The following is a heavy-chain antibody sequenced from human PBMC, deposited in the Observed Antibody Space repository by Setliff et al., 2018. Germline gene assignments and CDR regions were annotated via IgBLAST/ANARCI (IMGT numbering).Heavy chain of an antibody. Sequence: ASVKVSCKAFGYTFAKYGTSWVRQAPGQGLEWMGWISGYNGYTVYAQKLQGRVTLATDTSTGTAYMEVRSLRSDDTAQYYCVRDRAAIVVGPPTAAFDIWGQGTMVTVS. D-gene: IGHD2-2*01. V-gene: IGHV1-18*01. J-gene: IGHJ3*02. CDR3: VRDRAAIVVGPPTAAFDI. CDR2: ISGYNGYT. CDR1: GYTFAKYG.